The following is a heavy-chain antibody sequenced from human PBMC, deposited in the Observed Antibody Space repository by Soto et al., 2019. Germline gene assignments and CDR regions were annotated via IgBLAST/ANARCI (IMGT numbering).Heavy chain of an antibody. CDR3: ARFSGGSYNTYYFYYGMDV. D-gene: IGHD2-15*01. CDR1: GYTFTSYG. V-gene: IGHV1-18*01. CDR2: ISAYNGNT. Sequence: QVQLVQSGAEVKKPGASVKVSCKASGYTFTSYGISWVRQAPGQGLDWMGWISAYNGNTKYAQDLQCRVTMTTDTSTSTAYMELRSLRSDDTAVYYCARFSGGSYNTYYFYYGMDVWGQGTTVTVSS. J-gene: IGHJ6*02.